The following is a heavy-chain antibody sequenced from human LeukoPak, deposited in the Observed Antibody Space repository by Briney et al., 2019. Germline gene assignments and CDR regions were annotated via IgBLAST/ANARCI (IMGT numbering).Heavy chain of an antibody. CDR2: ISSSSSYI. CDR3: ARDVATISNWFDP. J-gene: IGHJ5*02. CDR1: GFTFSSYG. Sequence: GGSLRLSCAASGFTFSSYGMNWVRQAPGKGLEWVSCISSSSSYIYYADSVKGRFTISRDNAKNSLYLQMNSLRAEDTAVYCCARDVATISNWFDPWGQGTLVTVSS. V-gene: IGHV3-21*01. D-gene: IGHD5-24*01.